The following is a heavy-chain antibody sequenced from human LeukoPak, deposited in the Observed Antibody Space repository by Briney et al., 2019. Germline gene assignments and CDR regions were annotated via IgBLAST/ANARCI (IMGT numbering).Heavy chain of an antibody. CDR1: GFTFSSYA. D-gene: IGHD6-6*01. V-gene: IGHV3-30*04. CDR3: ARDKYSSSSSWFDP. J-gene: IGHJ5*02. CDR2: ISYDGSNK. Sequence: GGSLRLSCAASGFTFSSYAMHWVRQAPGKGLEWVAVISYDGSNKYYADSVKGRFTISRDNSKNTLYLQMNSLRPEDTAVYYCARDKYSSSSSWFDPWGQGTLVTVSS.